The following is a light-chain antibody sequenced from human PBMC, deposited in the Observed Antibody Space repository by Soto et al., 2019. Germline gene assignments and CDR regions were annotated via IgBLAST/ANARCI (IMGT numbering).Light chain of an antibody. V-gene: IGKV3-11*01. CDR2: DAS. CDR1: QSVSSY. Sequence: EIVLTQSPVTLSLSPGERATLSCRASQSVSSYLAWYQQKPGQAPRLLIYDASNRTTGIPARFSGGGSWTDFTLPISSLVPEDFAVYYCQQRSNWPPITFGQGTRLEIK. J-gene: IGKJ5*01. CDR3: QQRSNWPPIT.